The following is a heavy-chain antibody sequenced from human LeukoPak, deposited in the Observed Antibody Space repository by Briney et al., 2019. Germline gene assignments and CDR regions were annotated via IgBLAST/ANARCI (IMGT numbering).Heavy chain of an antibody. V-gene: IGHV4-39*01. Sequence: SETLSLTCTVSGGSISSSRYSWGWIRQPPGKGLEWIGSIYYTGSTYYNPSLKSRVTISVDTSKTQFSLKLSSVTAADTAVYYCARLPLTTVSYYGMDVWGQGTTVTVSS. CDR3: ARLPLTTVSYYGMDV. CDR1: GGSISSSRYS. D-gene: IGHD3-10*01. J-gene: IGHJ6*02. CDR2: IYYTGST.